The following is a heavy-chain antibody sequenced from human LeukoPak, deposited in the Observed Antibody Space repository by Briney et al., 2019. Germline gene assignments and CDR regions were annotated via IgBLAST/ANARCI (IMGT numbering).Heavy chain of an antibody. CDR3: ARDGGTGTSFGMDV. CDR2: LYGGGST. Sequence: GGSLRLSCAASGFTVSSNYMTWVRQAPGKGLEWVSVLYGGGSTYYADSVKDRFTISRDNSRNTLYLQMNSLRVEDTAVYYCARDGGTGTSFGMDVWGQGTTVTVSS. J-gene: IGHJ6*02. D-gene: IGHD1-7*01. CDR1: GFTVSSNY. V-gene: IGHV3-66*01.